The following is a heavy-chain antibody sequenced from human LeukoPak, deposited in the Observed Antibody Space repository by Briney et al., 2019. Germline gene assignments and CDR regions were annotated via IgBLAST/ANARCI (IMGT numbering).Heavy chain of an antibody. D-gene: IGHD3-10*01. Sequence: ASVKVSCKASGYTFINNWMHWVRQAPGQGLEWVGLINPTGTTTLYAQKFQGRVTLTRDMSTSTDYMELRSLKSEDTAVYYCARDNSAGDIAWWFDPWGQGTLVTVSS. V-gene: IGHV1-46*01. CDR1: GYTFINNW. CDR2: INPTGTTT. J-gene: IGHJ5*02. CDR3: ARDNSAGDIAWWFDP.